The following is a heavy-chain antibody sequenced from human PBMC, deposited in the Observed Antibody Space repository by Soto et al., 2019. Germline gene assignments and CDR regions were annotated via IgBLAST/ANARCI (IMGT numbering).Heavy chain of an antibody. J-gene: IGHJ5*02. CDR3: ARPYGGSFWFDP. V-gene: IGHV4-59*08. CDR2: IYYSGST. D-gene: IGHD4-17*01. Sequence: SETLSLTCTVSGGSISSYYWSWIRQPPGKGLEWIGYIYYSGSTNYNPSLKSRVTISVDTSKNQSSLKLSSVTAADTAVYYCARPYGGSFWFDPWGQGTLVTVSS. CDR1: GGSISSYY.